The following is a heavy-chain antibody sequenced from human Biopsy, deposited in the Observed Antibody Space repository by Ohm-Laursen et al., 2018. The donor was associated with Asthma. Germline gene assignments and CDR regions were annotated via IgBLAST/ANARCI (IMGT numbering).Heavy chain of an antibody. CDR3: AKAIHGDPVVAFDI. CDR2: ISGSGGST. V-gene: IGHV3-23*01. Sequence: SLRLSCAAPGFTFSNAWMSWVRQAPGKGLEWVSAISGSGGSTYYADSVKGRFTISRDNSKNTLYLQMNSLRAEDTAVYYCAKAIHGDPVVAFDIWGQGTMVTVSS. D-gene: IGHD4-17*01. J-gene: IGHJ3*02. CDR1: GFTFSNAW.